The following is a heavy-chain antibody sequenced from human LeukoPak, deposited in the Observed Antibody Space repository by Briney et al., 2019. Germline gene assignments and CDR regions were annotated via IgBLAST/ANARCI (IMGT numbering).Heavy chain of an antibody. D-gene: IGHD6-13*01. V-gene: IGHV3-7*03. Sequence: GGSLRLSCEGSGFTFKTYWMTWVRQAPGKGLEWVANIKQDGSEKYYVDSVKGRFTISRDNAQNSLYLQMNSLRAEDTAVYYCARPRDSGWSKTWDYWGQGTLVTVSS. CDR3: ARPRDSGWSKTWDY. CDR1: GFTFKTYW. J-gene: IGHJ4*02. CDR2: IKQDGSEK.